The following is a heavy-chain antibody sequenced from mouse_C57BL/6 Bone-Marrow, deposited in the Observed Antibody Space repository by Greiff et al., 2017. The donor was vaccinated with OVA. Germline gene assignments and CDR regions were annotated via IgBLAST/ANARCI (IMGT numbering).Heavy chain of an antibody. Sequence: VQLQQSGAELVRPGASVKLSCTASGFTIKDDYMHWVKQRPEQGLEWIGWIDPENGDIEYASKFQGQATITADTSSNTAYLQLSSLTSEDTAVYYCTTLSQVYYYGSSHWYFDVWGTGTTVTVSS. CDR3: TTLSQVYYYGSSHWYFDV. D-gene: IGHD1-1*01. CDR1: GFTIKDDY. CDR2: IDPENGDI. J-gene: IGHJ1*03. V-gene: IGHV14-4*01.